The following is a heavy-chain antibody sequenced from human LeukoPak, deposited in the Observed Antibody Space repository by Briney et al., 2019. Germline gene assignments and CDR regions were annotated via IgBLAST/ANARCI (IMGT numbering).Heavy chain of an antibody. Sequence: ASVKVSCKVSGYTLTELSMHWVRQAPGKGLEWMGGFDPEDGETIYAQKFQGRVTMTRNTSISTAYMELSSLRSEDTAVYYCARGGIAAAGDRYFQHWGQGTLVTVSS. CDR3: ARGGIAAAGDRYFQH. CDR1: GYTLTELS. V-gene: IGHV1-24*01. J-gene: IGHJ1*01. CDR2: FDPEDGET. D-gene: IGHD6-13*01.